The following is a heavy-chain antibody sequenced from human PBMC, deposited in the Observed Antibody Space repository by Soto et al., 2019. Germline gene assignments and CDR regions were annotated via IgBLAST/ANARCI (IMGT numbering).Heavy chain of an antibody. CDR3: ERDRDSGSDYLNWFDP. V-gene: IGHV1-69*04. CDR2: IIPILGIA. CDR1: GGTFSSYT. J-gene: IGHJ5*02. D-gene: IGHD5-12*01. Sequence: SVKVSCKASGGTFSSYTISWVRQAPGQGLEWMGRIIPILGIANYAQKFQGRVTITADKSTSTAYMELSSLRSEDTAVYYCERDRDSGSDYLNWFDPWGQXTLVTVSS.